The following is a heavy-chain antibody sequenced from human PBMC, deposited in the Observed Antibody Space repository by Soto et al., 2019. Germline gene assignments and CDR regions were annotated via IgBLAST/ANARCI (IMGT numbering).Heavy chain of an antibody. J-gene: IGHJ4*02. CDR2: INPGGDVI. Sequence: QVRLVESGGGLVKPEGSLTLSCAASGFSLRDYYMTWIRQAPGKGLELLSYINPGGDVIKYVDSVKGRFTISRDNAKNSLYLHMNNLRAEDTDVYYCTRDPRITDFWGQGTLVTVSS. CDR1: GFSLRDYY. D-gene: IGHD3-16*01. CDR3: TRDPRITDF. V-gene: IGHV3-11*01.